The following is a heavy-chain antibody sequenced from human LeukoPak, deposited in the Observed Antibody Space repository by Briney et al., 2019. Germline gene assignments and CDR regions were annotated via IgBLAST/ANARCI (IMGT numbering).Heavy chain of an antibody. V-gene: IGHV3-21*01. Sequence: GGSLRLSCAASGFIFSSYSMNWFRQAPGKGLEWVSFISSSSAHINYADSVKGRFSISRDNAKNSLYLQMSSLRAEDTAVYYCVRGSGYSYGRDQWGQGTLVTVSS. CDR1: GFIFSSYS. J-gene: IGHJ4*02. CDR2: ISSSSAHI. D-gene: IGHD5-18*01. CDR3: VRGSGYSYGRDQ.